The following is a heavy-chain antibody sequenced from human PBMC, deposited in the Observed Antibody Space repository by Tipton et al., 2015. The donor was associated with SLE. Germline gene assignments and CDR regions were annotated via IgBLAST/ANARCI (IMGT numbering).Heavy chain of an antibody. CDR2: INSDGSST. D-gene: IGHD2-2*01. CDR3: ARGGDIVVVPAARWFDP. J-gene: IGHJ5*02. CDR1: GFTFSSYW. V-gene: IGHV3-74*01. Sequence: SLRLSCAASGFTFSSYWMHWVRQAPGKGLVWVSRINSDGSSTSYADSVKGRFTISRDNAKNTLYLQMNSLRAGDTAVYYCARGGDIVVVPAARWFDPWGQGTLVTVSS.